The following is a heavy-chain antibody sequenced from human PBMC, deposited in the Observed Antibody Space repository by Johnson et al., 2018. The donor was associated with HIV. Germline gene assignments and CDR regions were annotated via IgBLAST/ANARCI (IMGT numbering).Heavy chain of an antibody. J-gene: IGHJ3*02. CDR2: IKEDGTEK. CDR1: GFPFSTFW. D-gene: IGHD6-19*01. Sequence: VQLVESGGGVVQPGRSLRVSCAASGFPFSTFWMSWVRQAPGMGLEWVANIKEDGTEKVYVDSVKGRFTISRDNAKNSLYLQMNSLRAEDTAVYYCARTTYSSPGAFDIWGQGTMVTVSS. CDR3: ARTTYSSPGAFDI. V-gene: IGHV3-7*01.